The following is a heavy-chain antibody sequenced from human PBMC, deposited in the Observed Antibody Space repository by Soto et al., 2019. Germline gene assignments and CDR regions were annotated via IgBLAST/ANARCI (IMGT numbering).Heavy chain of an antibody. CDR1: GFTFSSYG. D-gene: IGHD6-19*01. V-gene: IGHV3-30*18. Sequence: QVQLVESGGGVVQPGRSLRLSCAASGFTFSSYGMYWVRQAPGKGLEWVARISYDGSDQFYGDSVKGRFTISRDNSKNSVYLQRNSLRSEETAVYYCSKDAGAGYWGQGNVVTASA. J-gene: IGHJ4*02. CDR3: SKDAGAGY. CDR2: ISYDGSDQ.